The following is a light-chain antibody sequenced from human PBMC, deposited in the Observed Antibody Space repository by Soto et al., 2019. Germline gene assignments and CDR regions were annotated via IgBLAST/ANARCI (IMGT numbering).Light chain of an antibody. CDR1: SSDVGGYNY. CDR3: SSYTSSSTRV. Sequence: QSALTQPASVSGSPGQSITISCTGTSSDVGGYNYVSWYQQHPDKAPKLMIYDGSNRPSGVSNRFSGSKSGNTASLTISGLQAEDEADYYCSSYTSSSTRVFGTGTKLTVL. J-gene: IGLJ1*01. CDR2: DGS. V-gene: IGLV2-14*01.